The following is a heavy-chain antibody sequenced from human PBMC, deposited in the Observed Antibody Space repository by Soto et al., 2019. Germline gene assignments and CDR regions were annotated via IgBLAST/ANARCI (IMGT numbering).Heavy chain of an antibody. CDR2: ISSGSSYI. CDR3: ARGVLSDSGTGD. J-gene: IGHJ4*02. D-gene: IGHD2-2*01. CDR1: GFTFSSYT. Sequence: EVQLVESGGGLVKPGGSLRLSCAASGFTFSSYTMNWVRQAPGKGLEWDSSISSGSSYIYYADSMKGRFTISRDNAKNSLYLQMNSLRAEDTAVYYCARGVLSDSGTGDWGRGTLVTVSS. V-gene: IGHV3-21*01.